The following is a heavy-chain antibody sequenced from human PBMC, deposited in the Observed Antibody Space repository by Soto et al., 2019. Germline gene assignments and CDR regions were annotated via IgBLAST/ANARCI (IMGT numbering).Heavy chain of an antibody. CDR2: IYYSGST. V-gene: IGHV4-59*01. Sequence: SETLSLTCTVSGGSISSYYWSWIRQPPGKGLEWIGYIYYSGSTNYNPSLKSRVTISVDTSKNQFSLKLSSVTAADTAVYYCARSERIPEAALGDWGQGTLVTVSS. D-gene: IGHD6-13*01. CDR1: GGSISSYY. CDR3: ARSERIPEAALGD. J-gene: IGHJ4*02.